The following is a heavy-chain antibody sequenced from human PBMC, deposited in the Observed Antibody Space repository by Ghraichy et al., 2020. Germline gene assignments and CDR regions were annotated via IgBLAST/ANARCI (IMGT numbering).Heavy chain of an antibody. CDR1: GFTFGYHW. V-gene: IGHV3-74*01. CDR2: ITSDGSGT. Sequence: GGSLRLSCAASGFTFGYHWLHWVRQGPGKELVWVSHITSDGSGTDHADSVKGRFTTSRDNAKNTLYLQMNSLRAEDTAVYYCTRDTNGFFDLWGQGTLVTVSS. J-gene: IGHJ4*02. D-gene: IGHD1-1*01. CDR3: TRDTNGFFDL.